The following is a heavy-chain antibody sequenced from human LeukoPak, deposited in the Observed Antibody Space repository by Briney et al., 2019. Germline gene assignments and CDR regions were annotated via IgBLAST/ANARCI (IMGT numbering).Heavy chain of an antibody. J-gene: IGHJ6*03. CDR3: ARGRGWGYCTNGVCYTGYYYMDV. V-gene: IGHV1-8*01. D-gene: IGHD2-8*01. Sequence: ASVKVSCKASGYTFTSYDINWVRPATGQGLEWMGWMNPNSGNTGYAQKFQGRVTMTRNTSISTAYMELSSLRSEDTAVYYCARGRGWGYCTNGVCYTGYYYMDVWGKGTTVTVSS. CDR2: MNPNSGNT. CDR1: GYTFTSYD.